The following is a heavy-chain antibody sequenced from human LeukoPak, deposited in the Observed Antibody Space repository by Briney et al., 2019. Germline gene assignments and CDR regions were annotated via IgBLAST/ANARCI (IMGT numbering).Heavy chain of an antibody. Sequence: GGSLRLSCAASGFTFSSYDMHWVRQAPGKGLEWVAVISYDGSNKYYADSVKGRSTISRDNSKNTLYLQMNSLRAEDTAVYYCAKDLVLAAAGNWVDVWGQGTTVTVSS. D-gene: IGHD6-13*01. J-gene: IGHJ6*02. CDR1: GFTFSSYD. CDR2: ISYDGSNK. V-gene: IGHV3-30*18. CDR3: AKDLVLAAAGNWVDV.